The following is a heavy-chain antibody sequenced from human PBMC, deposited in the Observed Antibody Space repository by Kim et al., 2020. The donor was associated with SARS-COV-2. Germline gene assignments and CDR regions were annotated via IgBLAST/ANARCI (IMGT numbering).Heavy chain of an antibody. CDR2: VGNDGST. CDR3: AKATQFGY. CDR1: GFTFRSYG. Sequence: GGSLRLSCATSGFTFRSYGISWVRQAPGKGLEWVSSVGNDGSTYYADSVKGRFTISRDNSKSTLYLQMNSLRAENTAVYYCAKATQFGYRGRGALVTV. V-gene: IGHV3-23*01. D-gene: IGHD3-16*01. J-gene: IGHJ4*01.